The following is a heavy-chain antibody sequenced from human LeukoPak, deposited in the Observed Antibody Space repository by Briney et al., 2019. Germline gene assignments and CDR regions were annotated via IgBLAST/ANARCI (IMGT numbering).Heavy chain of an antibody. CDR3: ARATTALTV. V-gene: IGHV3-21*01. CDR2: ISSSSRHT. CDR1: GFTSSYYT. J-gene: IGHJ4*02. Sequence: GGSLRLSCVASGFTSSYYTMNWVRQAPGKGLQWVSSISSSSRHTYYAESVKGRFNISRDNANNSLYLQMNSLRADDTAVYYCARATTALTVWGQGTLVTVSS. D-gene: IGHD2-21*02.